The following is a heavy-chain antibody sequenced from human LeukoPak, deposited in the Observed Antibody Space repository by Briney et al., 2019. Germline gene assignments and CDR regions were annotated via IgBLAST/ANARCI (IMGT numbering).Heavy chain of an antibody. V-gene: IGHV3-30*02. CDR3: ASGSGYCSGGSCSDY. Sequence: GGSLRLSCAASGFTFSSYGMHWVRQAPDKGLEWVAFIRYDGSRKYYADSVKGRFTISRDNSKNTLYLQMNSLRAEDTAVYYCASGSGYCSGGSCSDYWGQGTLVTVSS. D-gene: IGHD2-15*01. CDR2: IRYDGSRK. J-gene: IGHJ4*02. CDR1: GFTFSSYG.